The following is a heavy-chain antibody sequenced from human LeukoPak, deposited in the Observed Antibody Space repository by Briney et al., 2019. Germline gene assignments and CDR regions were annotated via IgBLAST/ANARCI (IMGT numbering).Heavy chain of an antibody. V-gene: IGHV1-3*01. J-gene: IGHJ4*02. CDR3: ARGPGIAAAGFDY. CDR1: GYTFTSYA. D-gene: IGHD6-13*01. Sequence: ASVKVSCKASGYTFTSYAMHWVRQAPGQRLEWMGWINAGNGNTKYSQKFQGRVTITRDTSASTAYMELSSLRSEDTAVYYCARGPGIAAAGFDYWGQGTLVTVSS. CDR2: INAGNGNT.